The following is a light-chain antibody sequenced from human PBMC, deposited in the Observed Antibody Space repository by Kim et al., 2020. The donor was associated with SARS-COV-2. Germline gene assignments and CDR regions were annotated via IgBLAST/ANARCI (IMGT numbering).Light chain of an antibody. Sequence: SYELTQPLSVSVALGQTATITCGGNNIASKNVQWYQQRPGQAPVLVIYRDRSRPSGIPERFSGSNSWNTATLTISGAQAGDEADFYCQVWDTNTVVFGGGTKLTVL. CDR1: NIASKN. CDR2: RDR. CDR3: QVWDTNTVV. J-gene: IGLJ3*02. V-gene: IGLV3-9*01.